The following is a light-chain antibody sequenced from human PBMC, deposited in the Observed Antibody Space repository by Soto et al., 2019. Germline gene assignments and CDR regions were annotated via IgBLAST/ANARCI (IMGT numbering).Light chain of an antibody. Sequence: DIQVTQYPASLSASVGDRVTITCRASQSITRYLNWYQQKPGKAPKLLIYAASSSQSGVPSRFSGSGSGTEFTLTISSLQPDDFATYYCQQYNTYSRTFAQGTKVDI. J-gene: IGKJ1*01. CDR2: AAS. CDR3: QQYNTYSRT. CDR1: QSITRY. V-gene: IGKV1-39*01.